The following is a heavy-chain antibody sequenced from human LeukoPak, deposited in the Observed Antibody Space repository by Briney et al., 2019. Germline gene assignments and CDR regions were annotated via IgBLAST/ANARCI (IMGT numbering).Heavy chain of an antibody. D-gene: IGHD6-13*01. CDR1: GYTFTSYY. V-gene: IGHV1-46*01. Sequence: ASVKVSCKASGYTFTSYYMHWVRQAPGQGLEWMGIINPSGGSTSYAQKFQGRVTMTRDTSTSTVYMELSSLRSEGTAVYYCASLGPPIAQQLVPYNWFDPWGQGTLVTVSS. CDR2: INPSGGST. CDR3: ASLGPPIAQQLVPYNWFDP. J-gene: IGHJ5*02.